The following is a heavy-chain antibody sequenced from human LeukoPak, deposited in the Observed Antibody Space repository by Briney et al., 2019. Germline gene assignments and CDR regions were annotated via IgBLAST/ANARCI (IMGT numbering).Heavy chain of an antibody. V-gene: IGHV4-38-2*02. CDR2: IYHPVDT. J-gene: IGHJ6*03. Sequence: SETLSLTCIVSGYSISSNYYWAWIRQPPGKGLEWIGSIYHPVDTSYNPSLKSRITMSVDTSKNQFSLKLSSVTVADTAVYYCARDRADYGYYYYYYMDVWGKGTTVTVSS. CDR3: ARDRADYGYYYYYYMDV. CDR1: GYSISSNYY. D-gene: IGHD4-17*01.